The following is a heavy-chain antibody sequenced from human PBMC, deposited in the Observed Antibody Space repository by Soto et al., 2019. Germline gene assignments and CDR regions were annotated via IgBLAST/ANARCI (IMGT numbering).Heavy chain of an antibody. CDR1: GGSISSYY. V-gene: IGHV4-59*08. D-gene: IGHD1-26*01. J-gene: IGHJ4*02. CDR2: IYYSGST. CDR3: ARRYGGNLDY. Sequence: SETLSLTCTVSGGSISSYYRSWIRQPPGKGLEWIGYIYYSGSTNYNPSLKSRVTISVDTSKNQFSLKLSAVTAADTAVYYCARRYGGNLDYWGQGTLVTVS.